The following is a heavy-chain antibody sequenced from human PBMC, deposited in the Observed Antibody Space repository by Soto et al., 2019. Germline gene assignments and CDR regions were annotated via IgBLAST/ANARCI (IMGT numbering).Heavy chain of an antibody. CDR2: VSSGGTT. CDR1: DFPVSTSY. V-gene: IGHV3-66*01. CDR3: ARGRSASSDFDS. Sequence: EVQLVESGGGLVQPGGSLRFSCAASDFPVSTSYLNWDPQPPGEGLEGVSVVSSGGTTYYADSVRGRFTISRDNSKSTLFLQMNSLRAEDTAVYYCARGRSASSDFDSWGQGTLVTVSS. J-gene: IGHJ4*02. D-gene: IGHD3-10*01.